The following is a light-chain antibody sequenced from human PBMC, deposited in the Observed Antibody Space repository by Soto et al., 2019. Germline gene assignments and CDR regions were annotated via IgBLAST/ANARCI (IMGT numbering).Light chain of an antibody. CDR1: QSVVTS. J-gene: IGKJ1*01. Sequence: EIVLTQSPATLSLSPGERATFSCKASQSVVTSLAWFQQKPGQAPRLLIYDASVRATGIPARFSGSGSGTDFTLTISRLQPEDIAMYYCQQSSNWPPWTFGRGTRVEI. V-gene: IGKV3-11*01. CDR3: QQSSNWPPWT. CDR2: DAS.